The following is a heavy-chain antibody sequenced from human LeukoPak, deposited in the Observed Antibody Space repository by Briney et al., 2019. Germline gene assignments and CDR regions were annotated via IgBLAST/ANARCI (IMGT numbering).Heavy chain of an antibody. J-gene: IGHJ4*02. D-gene: IGHD6-19*01. CDR3: AEPSNIAVVNGWSY. CDR1: GFTFSNHG. CDR2: ISGSGGST. V-gene: IGHV3-23*01. Sequence: GGSLRLSCAASGFTFSNHGMSWVRQAPGKGLEWVSGISGSGGSTYYADSVKGRFTISRDNSKNTLYLQMNSLRAEDTAVYYCAEPSNIAVVNGWSYWGQGTLVTVSS.